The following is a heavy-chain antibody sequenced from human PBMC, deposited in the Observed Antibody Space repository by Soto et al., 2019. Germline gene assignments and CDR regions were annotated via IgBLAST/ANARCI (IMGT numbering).Heavy chain of an antibody. J-gene: IGHJ4*02. CDR2: IIPIFGTA. CDR1: GGTFSSYA. Sequence: GASVKVSCKASGGTFSSYAISWVRQAPGQGLEWMGGIIPIFGTANYAQKFQGRVTITADESTSTAYMELSSLRSEDTAVYYCAREGRKTSTHFDDWGQGTLVTVSS. CDR3: AREGRKTSTHFDD. V-gene: IGHV1-69*13.